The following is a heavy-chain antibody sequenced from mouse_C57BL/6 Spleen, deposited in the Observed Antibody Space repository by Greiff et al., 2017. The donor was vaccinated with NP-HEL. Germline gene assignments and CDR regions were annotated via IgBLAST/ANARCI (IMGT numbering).Heavy chain of an antibody. Sequence: QVQLQQPGAELVRPGSSVKLSCKASGYTFTSYWMHWVKQRPIQGLEWIGNIDPSDSDTHYNQKFKDKATLTVDKSSSTAYMQLSSLTSEDSAVYYSARAYYDYDTAWFAYWGQGTLVTVSA. D-gene: IGHD2-4*01. J-gene: IGHJ3*01. CDR2: IDPSDSDT. V-gene: IGHV1-52*01. CDR3: ARAYYDYDTAWFAY. CDR1: GYTFTSYW.